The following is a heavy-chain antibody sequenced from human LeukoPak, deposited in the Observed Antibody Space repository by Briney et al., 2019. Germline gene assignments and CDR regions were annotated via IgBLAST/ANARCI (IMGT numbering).Heavy chain of an antibody. CDR2: IIPIFGTA. J-gene: IGHJ3*02. CDR3: ATNGVWKDAFDI. D-gene: IGHD3-16*01. Sequence: PWASVKVSCKASGGTFSSYAISWVRQAPGQGLEWMGGIIPIFGTANYAQKFQGRVTITTDESTSTAYMELSSLRSEDTAVYYCATNGVWKDAFDIWGQGTMVTVSS. V-gene: IGHV1-69*05. CDR1: GGTFSSYA.